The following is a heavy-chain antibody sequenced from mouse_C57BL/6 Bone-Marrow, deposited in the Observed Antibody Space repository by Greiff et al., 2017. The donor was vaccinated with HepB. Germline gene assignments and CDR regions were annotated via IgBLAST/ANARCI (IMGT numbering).Heavy chain of an antibody. V-gene: IGHV1-15*01. J-gene: IGHJ2*01. CDR2: IDPETGGT. D-gene: IGHD3-3*01. CDR1: GYTFTDYE. Sequence: VQLQQSGAELVRPGASVTLSCKASGYTFTDYEMHWVKQTPVHGLEWIGAIDPETGGTAYNQKFKGKAILTADKSSSTAYMELRSLTCEDSAVYSCNRWRGTAHALFDYWGQGTTLTVAS. CDR3: NRWRGTAHALFDY.